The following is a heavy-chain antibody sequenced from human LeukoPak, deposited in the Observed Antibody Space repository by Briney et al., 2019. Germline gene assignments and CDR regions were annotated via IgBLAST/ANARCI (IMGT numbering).Heavy chain of an antibody. D-gene: IGHD7-27*01. Sequence: GGSLRLSCAASGFTFSDYYMSWIRQVPGKGLEWVSYISSSGSTIYYADSVKGRFTISRDNAKNSLYLQMNSLRAEDTAVYYCARDRDWGSVNNFDYWGRGTLVTVSS. CDR2: ISSSGSTI. V-gene: IGHV3-11*01. CDR1: GFTFSDYY. J-gene: IGHJ4*02. CDR3: ARDRDWGSVNNFDY.